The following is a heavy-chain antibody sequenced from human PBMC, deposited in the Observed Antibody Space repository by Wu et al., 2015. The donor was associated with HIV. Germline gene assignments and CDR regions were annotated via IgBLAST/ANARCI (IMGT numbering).Heavy chain of an antibody. J-gene: IGHJ4*02. V-gene: IGHV4-34*01. Sequence: QVQLQQWGAGLLKPSETLSLTCAVYGGSFSGYYWSWIRQPPGKRLEWIGEINHSESTNYNPSLKSRVTISVDTSKNQFSLKLSSVTAADTAVYYCAGRDGYNFGYWGQGTLVTVSS. CDR1: GGSFSGYY. D-gene: IGHD5-24*01. CDR2: INHSEST. CDR3: AGRDGYNFGY.